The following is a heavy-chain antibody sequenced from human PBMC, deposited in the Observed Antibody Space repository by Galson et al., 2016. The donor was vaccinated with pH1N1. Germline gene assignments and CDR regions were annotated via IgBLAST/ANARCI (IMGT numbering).Heavy chain of an antibody. CDR2: IYWNDDK. J-gene: IGHJ5*02. CDR3: AHTLYGDYVDWFDP. V-gene: IGHV2-5*01. Sequence: PALVKPTQTLTLTCTFSGFSHSTNGVGVGWIRQPPGKALEWLALIYWNDDKRYSPSLKSKLVITKDTSKNQVVLTMTNMDPVDTATYYCAHTLYGDYVDWFDPWGQGTLVTVSS. CDR1: GFSHSTNGVG. D-gene: IGHD4-17*01.